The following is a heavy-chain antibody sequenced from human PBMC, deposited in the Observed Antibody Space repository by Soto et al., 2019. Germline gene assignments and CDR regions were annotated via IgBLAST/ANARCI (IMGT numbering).Heavy chain of an antibody. CDR1: GFSFSSQA. CDR2: ISNDGNRQ. D-gene: IGHD5-18*01. V-gene: IGHV3-30-3*01. CDR3: ARDIYSYGSVGTPDI. J-gene: IGHJ3*02. Sequence: QEQLMESGGGVVQPGRSLRLSCVASGFSFSSQAMHWVRQAPGKGLEWVAAISNDGNRQLYADSVKDRFTISRDNSRNTLDLQMNNLRTEDTGVYFCARDIYSYGSVGTPDIWGQVTMVTVSS.